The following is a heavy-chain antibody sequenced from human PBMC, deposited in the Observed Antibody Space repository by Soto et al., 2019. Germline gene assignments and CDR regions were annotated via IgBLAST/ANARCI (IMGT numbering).Heavy chain of an antibody. V-gene: IGHV4-59*01. CDR2: IYYSGGT. D-gene: IGHD4-17*01. J-gene: IGHJ4*02. CDR3: ARVYGDYLDY. Sequence: SETLSLTCTVSGGSISSYYWSWIRQPPGKGLEWIGYIYYSGGTNYNPSLKSRVTISVDTSKNQFSLKLSSVTTADTAVYYCARVYGDYLDYWGQGTLVTVSS. CDR1: GGSISSYY.